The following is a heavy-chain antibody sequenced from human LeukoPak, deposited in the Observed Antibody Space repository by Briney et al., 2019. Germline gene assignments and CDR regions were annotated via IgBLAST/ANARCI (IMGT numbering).Heavy chain of an antibody. J-gene: IGHJ6*03. Sequence: GGSLRLSCAASGFTFSSYGMHWVRQAPGKGLEWVAFIRYDGSNKYYADSVKSRFTISRDNSKNTLYLQMNSLRAEDTAVYYCAKAYMVRGVTYYYMDVWGKGTTVTISS. D-gene: IGHD3-10*01. CDR3: AKAYMVRGVTYYYMDV. V-gene: IGHV3-30*02. CDR2: IRYDGSNK. CDR1: GFTFSSYG.